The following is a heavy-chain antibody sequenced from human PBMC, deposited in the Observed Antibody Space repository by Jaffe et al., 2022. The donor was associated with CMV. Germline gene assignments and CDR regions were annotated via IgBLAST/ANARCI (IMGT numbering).Heavy chain of an antibody. V-gene: IGHV3-48*03. CDR3: ARISTKPAAGNYYYYYMDV. D-gene: IGHD6-13*01. CDR1: GFTFGSYE. CDR2: ISSSGSTI. Sequence: EVQLVESGGGLVQPGGSLRLSCAASGFTFGSYEMNWVRQAPGKGLEWISYISSSGSTIYYADSVKGRFTISRDNAGNSLYLQMNSLRAEDTAVYYCARISTKPAAGNYYYYYMDVWGKGTTVTVSS. J-gene: IGHJ6*03.